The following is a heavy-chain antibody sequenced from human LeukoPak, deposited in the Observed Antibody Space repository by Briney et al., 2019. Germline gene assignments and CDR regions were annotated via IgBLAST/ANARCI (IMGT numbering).Heavy chain of an antibody. CDR1: GGSISSSSYY. J-gene: IGHJ6*03. Sequence: KASETLSLTCTVSGGSISSSSYYWGWIRQPPGKGLEWIGSIYYSGSTYYNPSLKSRVTISVDTSKNQFSLKLSSVTAADTAVYYCARGYCSGGSCYSYYYYNYVDVWGKGTTVTVSS. CDR2: IYYSGST. CDR3: ARGYCSGGSCYSYYYYNYVDV. V-gene: IGHV4-39*07. D-gene: IGHD2-15*01.